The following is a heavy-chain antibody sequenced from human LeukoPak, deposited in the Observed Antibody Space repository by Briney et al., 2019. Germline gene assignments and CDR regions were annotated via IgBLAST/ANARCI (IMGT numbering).Heavy chain of an antibody. J-gene: IGHJ4*02. CDR3: AVTTVTTHPQKDY. D-gene: IGHD4-17*01. Sequence: GGSLRLSCAASGFTFSSYSMNWVRQAPGKGLEWVSSISSSSSYIYYADSVKGRFTISGDNAKNSLYLQMNSLRAEDTAVYYCAVTTVTTHPQKDYWGQGTLVTVSS. CDR2: ISSSSSYI. V-gene: IGHV3-21*01. CDR1: GFTFSSYS.